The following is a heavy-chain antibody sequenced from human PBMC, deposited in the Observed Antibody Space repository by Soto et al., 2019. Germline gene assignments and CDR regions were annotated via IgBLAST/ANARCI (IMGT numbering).Heavy chain of an antibody. Sequence: ESLKISCKGSGYSFTSYWISWVRQMPGKGLEWMGRIDPSDSYTNYSPSFQGHVTISADKSISTAYLQWSSLKASDTAMYYCAILAYCGGDCPEVFDYWGQGTLVTVSS. CDR3: AILAYCGGDCPEVFDY. CDR2: IDPSDSYT. J-gene: IGHJ4*02. D-gene: IGHD2-21*02. CDR1: GYSFTSYW. V-gene: IGHV5-10-1*01.